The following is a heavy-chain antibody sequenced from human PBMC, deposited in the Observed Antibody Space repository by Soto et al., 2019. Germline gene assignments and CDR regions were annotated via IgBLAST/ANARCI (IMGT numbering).Heavy chain of an antibody. V-gene: IGHV3-15*07. J-gene: IGHJ4*02. Sequence: DVQLVESGGGLVKPGGSLRLSCVASGLTFSDAWMNWLRQVPGKGPEWVARIRSQSDGGTRDYTAPVNGRFTISRDDSKSTLYLQMNSLKTDDTAIYNCATAPGYWGSAPLDFWGQGTLVTVSS. CDR3: ATAPGYWGSAPLDF. CDR1: GLTFSDAW. D-gene: IGHD7-27*01. CDR2: IRSQSDGGTR.